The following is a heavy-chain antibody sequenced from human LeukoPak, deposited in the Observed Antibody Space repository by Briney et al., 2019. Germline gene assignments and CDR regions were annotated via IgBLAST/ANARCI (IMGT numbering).Heavy chain of an antibody. CDR3: ARGITISKNWFDP. D-gene: IGHD3-9*01. V-gene: IGHV3-48*01. J-gene: IGHJ5*02. CDR2: ISDGGKTK. Sequence: PGGSLRLSCAASGFTFSSYSMNWVRQAPGKGLEWVSYISDGGKTKYYADSVKGRFTISRDNAKNSLYLQMNSLRAEDTAVYYCARGITISKNWFDPWGQGTLVTVSS. CDR1: GFTFSSYS.